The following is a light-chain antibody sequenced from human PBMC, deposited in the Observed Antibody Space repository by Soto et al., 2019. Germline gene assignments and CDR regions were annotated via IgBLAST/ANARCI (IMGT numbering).Light chain of an antibody. CDR1: SSNIGSNT. CDR2: SNN. Sequence: QSVLTQPPSASGTPGQRVTISCSGSSSNIGSNTVNCYQQLPGTAPKLLIYSNNQRPSGVPDRFSGAKSGTSASLAISGLQSEDEADYYCGAWDDSLNGVVFGGGTKLTVL. J-gene: IGLJ2*01. CDR3: GAWDDSLNGVV. V-gene: IGLV1-44*01.